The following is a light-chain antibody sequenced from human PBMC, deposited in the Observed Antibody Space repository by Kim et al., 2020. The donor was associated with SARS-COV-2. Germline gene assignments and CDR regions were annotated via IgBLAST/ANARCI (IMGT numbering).Light chain of an antibody. CDR2: GKN. V-gene: IGLV3-19*01. J-gene: IGLJ3*02. CDR3: NSRDSSGNHLV. CDR1: SLRSYY. Sequence: AWGQRVRIPCQGDSLRSYYASWYQQKPGQAPVLVIYGKNNRPSGIPDRFSGSSSGNTASLTITGAQAEDEADYYCNSRDSSGNHLVFGGGTQLTVL.